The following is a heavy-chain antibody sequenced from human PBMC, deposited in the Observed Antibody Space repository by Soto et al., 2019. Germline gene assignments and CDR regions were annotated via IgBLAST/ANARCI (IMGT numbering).Heavy chain of an antibody. Sequence: SETLSLTCTVSGGSISSYYWSWIRQHTGKGLEWIGYIYYSGSTNYNPSLKSRVTISVDTSKNQFSLKLSSVTAADTAVYYCARQVGGWAPWYFDYWGQGTLVTVSS. CDR1: GGSISSYY. V-gene: IGHV4-59*08. CDR3: ARQVGGWAPWYFDY. CDR2: IYYSGST. D-gene: IGHD6-19*01. J-gene: IGHJ4*02.